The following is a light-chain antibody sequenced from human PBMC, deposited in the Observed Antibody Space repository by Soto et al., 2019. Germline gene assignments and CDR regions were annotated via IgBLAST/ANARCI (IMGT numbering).Light chain of an antibody. CDR1: QRVPTKY. J-gene: IGKJ1*01. V-gene: IGKV3-20*01. CDR3: QQYGSFTST. Sequence: IVLTQSPGTLSLSPGERATLSCRASQRVPTKYLAWFQQKPGQAPRLLIYGAYSRATGIQDRFSGSGSGTDFTLTISRLEPEDFPVYYCQQYGSFTSTFGQGTKVDIK. CDR2: GAY.